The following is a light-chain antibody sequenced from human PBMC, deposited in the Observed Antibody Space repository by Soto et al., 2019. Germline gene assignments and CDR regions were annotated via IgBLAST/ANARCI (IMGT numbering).Light chain of an antibody. CDR2: GES. CDR3: QRSSNWPRT. Sequence: ELVMTQSPATLSVSPGERATLSCRASQSVSNKLAWYQQKTGQAPRILIHGESTRATGIPDRFSGSGSGTELTLTISRLQSEDFAIYYCQRSSNWPRTCGQGTKVDIK. J-gene: IGKJ1*01. CDR1: QSVSNK. V-gene: IGKV3-15*01.